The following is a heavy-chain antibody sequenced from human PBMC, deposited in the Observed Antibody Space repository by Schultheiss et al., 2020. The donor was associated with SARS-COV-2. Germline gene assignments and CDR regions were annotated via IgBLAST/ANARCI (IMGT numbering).Heavy chain of an antibody. CDR2: ISAYNGNT. D-gene: IGHD2-2*01. J-gene: IGHJ6*02. Sequence: ASVKVSCKASGYTFTSYGISWVRQAPGQGLEWMGWISAYNGNTNYAQKLQGRVTMTTDTSTSTAYMELRSLRSEDTAVYYCARDIVVVPAAHYYGMDVWGQGTTVTVSS. CDR3: ARDIVVVPAAHYYGMDV. V-gene: IGHV1-18*01. CDR1: GYTFTSYG.